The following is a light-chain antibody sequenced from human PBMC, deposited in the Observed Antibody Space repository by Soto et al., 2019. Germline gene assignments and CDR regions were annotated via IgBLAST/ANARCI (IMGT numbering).Light chain of an antibody. V-gene: IGKV1-33*01. CDR2: DAS. J-gene: IGKJ4*01. CDR3: QQFDNLTLT. CDR1: QGIRSH. Sequence: DIQMTQSPSSLSASVGDRVTITCQASQGIRSHLNWYQQIPGKAPKLXIYDASNLEIGVPSRFSGSGAGTDCTFTITSLQPEDIETDYCQQFDNLTLTFGGGTQVDIK.